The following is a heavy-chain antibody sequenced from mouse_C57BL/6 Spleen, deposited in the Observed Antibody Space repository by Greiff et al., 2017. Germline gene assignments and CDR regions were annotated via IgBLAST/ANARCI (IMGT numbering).Heavy chain of an antibody. J-gene: IGHJ2*01. Sequence: EVKLVESGGGLVKPGGSLKLSCAASGFTFSSYAMSWVRQTPDKRLEWVATISDGGSYTYYPDNVKGRFTISRDNAKNNLYLQMSHLKSEDTAMYYCARGYDSYYFDYWGQGTTLTVSS. CDR2: ISDGGSYT. D-gene: IGHD2-4*01. CDR3: ARGYDSYYFDY. V-gene: IGHV5-4*03. CDR1: GFTFSSYA.